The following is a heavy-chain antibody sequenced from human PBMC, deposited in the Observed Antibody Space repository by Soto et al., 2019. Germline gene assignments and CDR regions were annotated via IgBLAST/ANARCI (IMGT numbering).Heavy chain of an antibody. CDR2: IYWDDDK. J-gene: IGHJ4*02. CDR1: GFSLSTSGVG. D-gene: IGHD6-13*01. Sequence: QITLKESGPTLVKPTQTLTLTCTFSGFSLSTSGVGVGWIRQPPGKALEWLALIYWDDDKRYSPSLESRLTITKDTSKNQVVLTMTNLDPVDTGTYYCAHRSLAAACCDSWGLGTLVTVSS. CDR3: AHRSLAAACCDS. V-gene: IGHV2-5*02.